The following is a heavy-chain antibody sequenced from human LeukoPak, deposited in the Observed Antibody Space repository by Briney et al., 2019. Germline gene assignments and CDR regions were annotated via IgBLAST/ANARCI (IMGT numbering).Heavy chain of an antibody. CDR3: ARQDSSGYIDAFDI. D-gene: IGHD3-22*01. Sequence: PSETLSLTCAVYGGSFSGYYWSWIRQPPGKGLEWIGEINHSGSTNYNPSLKSRVTISVDTSKNQFSLKLSSVTAADTAVYYCARQDSSGYIDAFDIWGQGTMVTVSS. V-gene: IGHV4-34*01. J-gene: IGHJ3*02. CDR1: GGSFSGYY. CDR2: INHSGST.